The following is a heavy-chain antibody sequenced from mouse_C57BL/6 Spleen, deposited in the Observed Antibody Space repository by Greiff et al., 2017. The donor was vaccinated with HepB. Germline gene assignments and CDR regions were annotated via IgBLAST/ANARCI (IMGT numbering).Heavy chain of an antibody. Sequence: EVQLKESGPGLVKPSQTVFLTCTVTGISITTGNYRWSWIRQFPGNKLEWIGYIYYSGTITYNPSLTSRTTITRDTPKNQFFLEMNSLTAEDTATYYCAREKLLRSHWYFDVWGTGTTVTVSS. CDR1: GISITTGNYR. J-gene: IGHJ1*03. D-gene: IGHD1-1*01. CDR3: AREKLLRSHWYFDV. V-gene: IGHV3-5*01. CDR2: IYYSGTI.